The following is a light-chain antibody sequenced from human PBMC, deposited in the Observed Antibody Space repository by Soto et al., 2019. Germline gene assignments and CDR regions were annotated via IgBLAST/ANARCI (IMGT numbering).Light chain of an antibody. V-gene: IGKV3-20*01. Sequence: EIVLTQSPGTLSLSPGERATLSCGASQSVSSIFLAWYQHKPGQAPRLLIYGASTRATGIPDRFSGSGSGTDFILTISRLEPEDFAVYYCQQYGSSPRTFGHGTRVEIK. CDR1: QSVSSIF. CDR2: GAS. CDR3: QQYGSSPRT. J-gene: IGKJ1*01.